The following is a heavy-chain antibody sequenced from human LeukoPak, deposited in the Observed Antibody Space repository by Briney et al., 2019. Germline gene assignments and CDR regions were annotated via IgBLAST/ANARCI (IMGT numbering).Heavy chain of an antibody. V-gene: IGHV3-64*01. CDR2: ISSNGGST. CDR1: GFTFSSYA. D-gene: IGHD1-26*01. CDR3: ARGGSYLSAFDI. J-gene: IGHJ3*02. Sequence: KSGGSLRLSCAASGFTFSSYAMHWVRQAPGKGLEYVSAISSNGGSTYYANSVKGRFTISRDNSKNTLYLQMGSLRAEDMAVYYCARGGSYLSAFDIWGQGTMVTVSS.